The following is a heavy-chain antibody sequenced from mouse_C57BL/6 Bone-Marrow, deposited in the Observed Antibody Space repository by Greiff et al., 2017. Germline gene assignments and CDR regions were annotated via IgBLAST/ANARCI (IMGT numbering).Heavy chain of an antibody. CDR3: TGSGCYGSSYG. V-gene: IGHV1-15*01. D-gene: IGHD1-1*01. J-gene: IGHJ3*01. CDR1: GYTFTDYE. CDR2: IDPETGGT. Sequence: QVQLQQSGAELVRPGASVTLSCKASGYTFTDYEMHWVKQTPVHGLEWIGAIDPETGGTAYNQKFKGKAILTADKSSSTAYLELRSLTSEDSAVYYCTGSGCYGSSYGWGQGTLVTVSA.